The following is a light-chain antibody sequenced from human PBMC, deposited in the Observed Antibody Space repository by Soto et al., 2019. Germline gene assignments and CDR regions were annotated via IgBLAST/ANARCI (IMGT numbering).Light chain of an antibody. V-gene: IGKV3-20*01. CDR3: HQYNYWPPET. CDR2: GAS. CDR1: QRVNSNY. J-gene: IGKJ1*01. Sequence: EIVLTQSPGTLSLSPGERATLSCRSSQRVNSNYLAWYQQKSGQAPRLLIYGASSRATGIPDRFSGSGSGTEFILTISSLQSEDSAVYYCHQYNYWPPETFGQGTKVDIK.